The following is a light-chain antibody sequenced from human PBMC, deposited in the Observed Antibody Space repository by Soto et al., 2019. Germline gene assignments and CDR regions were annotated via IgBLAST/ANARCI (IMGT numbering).Light chain of an antibody. CDR3: LQDINYPWT. V-gene: IGKV1-5*01. Sequence: DIQMTQSPSTLSASVGDRVTITCRASQSISSWLAWYQQKPGKPPKVLIYGASNLQSGVPPRFSGSGSGTDFTLAISSLQPEDSATYYFLQDINYPWTFGQGTKVEIK. CDR2: GAS. J-gene: IGKJ1*01. CDR1: QSISSW.